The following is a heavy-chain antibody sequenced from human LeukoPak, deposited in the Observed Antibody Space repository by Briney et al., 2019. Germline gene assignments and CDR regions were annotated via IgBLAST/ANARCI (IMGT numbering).Heavy chain of an antibody. CDR2: IYYSGST. CDR1: GGSISSYY. Sequence: SETLSLTCTVSGGSISSYYWSWIRQPPGKGLEWIGYIYYSGSTNYNPSLKSRVTISVDTSKNQFSLKLSSVTAADTAVYYCARDWSVATGTTEIDYWFDPWGQGTLVTVSS. V-gene: IGHV4-59*12. CDR3: ARDWSVATGTTEIDYWFDP. D-gene: IGHD1-7*01. J-gene: IGHJ5*02.